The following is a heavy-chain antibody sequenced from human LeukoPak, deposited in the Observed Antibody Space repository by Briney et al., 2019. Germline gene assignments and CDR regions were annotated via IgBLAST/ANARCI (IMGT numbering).Heavy chain of an antibody. J-gene: IGHJ5*02. V-gene: IGHV1-2*02. D-gene: IGHD2-2*01. CDR3: ARDLVVVPAAINWFDP. Sequence: ASVKVSCKASGYTFTGYYMHWVRQAPGQGLEWMGWINPNSGGTNYAQKFQGRVTRTRDTSISTAYMELSRLRSDDTAVYYCARDLVVVPAAINWFDPWGQGILVTVSS. CDR2: INPNSGGT. CDR1: GYTFTGYY.